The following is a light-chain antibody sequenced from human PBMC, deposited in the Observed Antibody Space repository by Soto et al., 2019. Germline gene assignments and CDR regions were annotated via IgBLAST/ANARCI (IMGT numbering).Light chain of an antibody. CDR1: QGIDTS. CDR2: AAS. J-gene: IGKJ1*01. Sequence: DIQMTQSPSTLSAALGDSVTITCRASQGIDTSLEWYQQKPGKAPKLFIYAASNFQSGVPSRFSGSGSGTEFTLTISSLQPDDFEPYYCQHYNSYSEAFGQGTKVDIK. CDR3: QHYNSYSEA. V-gene: IGKV1-5*01.